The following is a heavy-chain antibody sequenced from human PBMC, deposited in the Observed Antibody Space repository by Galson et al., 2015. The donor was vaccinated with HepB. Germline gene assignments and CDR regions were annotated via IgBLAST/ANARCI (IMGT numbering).Heavy chain of an antibody. Sequence: TLSLTCTVSGGSISSGSYYWSWIRQPAGKGLEWIGRIYTSGSTNYNPSLKSRVTMSVDTSKNQFSLKLSSVTAADTAVYYCARASYDFWSGYYGYDAFDIWGQGTMVTVSS. CDR2: IYTSGST. J-gene: IGHJ3*02. V-gene: IGHV4-61*02. D-gene: IGHD3-3*01. CDR1: GGSISSGSYY. CDR3: ARASYDFWSGYYGYDAFDI.